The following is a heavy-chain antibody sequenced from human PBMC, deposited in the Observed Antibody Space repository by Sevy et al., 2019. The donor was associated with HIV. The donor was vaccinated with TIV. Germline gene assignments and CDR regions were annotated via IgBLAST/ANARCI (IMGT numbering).Heavy chain of an antibody. CDR2: IGTSSSNI. Sequence: GGSLRLSCAASGFSFSTYSMNWVRQAPGKGLEWVSYIGTSSSNIYYADSVRGRFNISRDNGKNTLYLQMSSVRAADTALYCCARVPCTGRFGMDVWGQGTTVTVSS. V-gene: IGHV3-48*01. CDR3: ARVPCTGRFGMDV. J-gene: IGHJ6*02. CDR1: GFSFSTYS. D-gene: IGHD3-10*02.